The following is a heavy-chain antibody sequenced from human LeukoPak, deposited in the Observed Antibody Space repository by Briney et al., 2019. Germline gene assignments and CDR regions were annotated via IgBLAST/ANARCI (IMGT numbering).Heavy chain of an antibody. D-gene: IGHD5-12*01. CDR2: ISSSSSYI. Sequence: GGSLRLSCAASGFTFSSYSMNWVRQAPGKGLEWVSSISSSSSYIYYADSVKGRFTISRDNAKNSLYLQMNSLRAEDTAVYYCARQVGYSGYDFDYWGQGTLVTVSS. CDR3: ARQVGYSGYDFDY. V-gene: IGHV3-21*01. CDR1: GFTFSSYS. J-gene: IGHJ4*02.